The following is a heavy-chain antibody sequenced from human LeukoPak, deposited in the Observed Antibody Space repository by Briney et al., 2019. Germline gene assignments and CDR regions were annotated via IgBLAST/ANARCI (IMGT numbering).Heavy chain of an antibody. CDR1: GFTFSSYA. CDR2: ISGSGGST. V-gene: IGHV3-23*01. CDR3: ASEGYSSSSVDY. Sequence: GGSLRLSCAASGFTFSSYAMSWVRQAPGKGLEWVSAISGSGGSTYYADSVKGRFTISRDNAKNSLYLQMNSLRAEDTAVYYCASEGYSSSSVDYWGQGTLVTVSS. D-gene: IGHD6-6*01. J-gene: IGHJ4*02.